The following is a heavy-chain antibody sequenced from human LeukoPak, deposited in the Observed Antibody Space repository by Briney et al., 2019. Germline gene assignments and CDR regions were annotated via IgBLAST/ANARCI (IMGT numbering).Heavy chain of an antibody. CDR3: ARDGGWRFDY. V-gene: IGHV6-1*01. CDR2: TYYRSKWYN. CDR1: GDSVSSNGAA. D-gene: IGHD6-19*01. J-gene: IGHJ4*02. Sequence: SQTISLTCVIYGDSVSSNGAAWNWIRQSPSRGFEWLVRTYYRSKWYNDYAVSVRSRITINPDTSQSQFCLELKSVTPEDTAVYYCARDGGWRFDYWGQGTLVTVSS.